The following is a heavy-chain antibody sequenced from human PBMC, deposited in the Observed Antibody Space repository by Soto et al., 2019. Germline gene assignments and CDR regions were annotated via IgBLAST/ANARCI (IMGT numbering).Heavy chain of an antibody. CDR1: GYSFAGHW. CDR2: IDPSDSYT. J-gene: IGHJ4*02. V-gene: IGHV5-10-1*01. D-gene: IGHD1-26*01. Sequence: PGESLKISCQGSGYSFAGHWISWVRQMPGKGLEWMGRIDPSDSYTNYSPSFEGHVTMSADTSVNTAYLQWRSLRASDTAMYFCARLKVGATSDYWGQGTLVTVSS. CDR3: ARLKVGATSDY.